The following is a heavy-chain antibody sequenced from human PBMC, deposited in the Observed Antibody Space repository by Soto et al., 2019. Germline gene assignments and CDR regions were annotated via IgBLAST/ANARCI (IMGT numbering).Heavy chain of an antibody. V-gene: IGHV3-23*01. J-gene: IGHJ4*02. CDR1: GFTLSNYA. CDR3: AKDKRYNWNDGTYYFDY. D-gene: IGHD1-20*01. CDR2: ISESGGST. Sequence: PGGSLRLSCAASGFTLSNYAMNWVRQAPGKGLEWVSSISESGGSTYYADSVKGRFTISRDNSKNTLYLQMNSLRAEDTAVYYCAKDKRYNWNDGTYYFDYWGQGTLVTVSS.